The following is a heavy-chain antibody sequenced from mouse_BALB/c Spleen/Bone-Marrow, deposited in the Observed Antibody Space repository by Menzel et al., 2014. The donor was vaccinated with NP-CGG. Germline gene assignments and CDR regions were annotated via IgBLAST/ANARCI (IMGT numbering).Heavy chain of an antibody. D-gene: IGHD2-3*01. V-gene: IGHV1-22*01. CDR2: VNPNIGGT. Sequence: VQLQQPGPELVKPWASVKISCKTSGYTFTDYTLHWVKQSHGKSLEWIGGVNPNIGGTTYNQKFKGKASLTVNKSSTTAYMELRSLTSEDSAVYYCARGRWYYWGQGTTLTVSS. J-gene: IGHJ2*01. CDR1: GYTFTDYT. CDR3: ARGRWYY.